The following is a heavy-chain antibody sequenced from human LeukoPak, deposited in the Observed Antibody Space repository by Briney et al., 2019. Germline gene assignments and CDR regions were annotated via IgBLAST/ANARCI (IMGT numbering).Heavy chain of an antibody. V-gene: IGHV1-69*05. CDR2: IIPIFGTA. D-gene: IGHD2-2*01. J-gene: IGHJ5*02. CDR3: ARDLVVVVPAAMTPGGWFDP. CDR1: GGTFSSYA. Sequence: SVKVSCKASGGTFSSYAISWVRQAPGQGLEWMGRIIPIFGTANYAQKFQGRVAITTDESTSTAYMELSSLRSEDTAVYYCARDLVVVVPAAMTPGGWFDPWGQGTLVTVSS.